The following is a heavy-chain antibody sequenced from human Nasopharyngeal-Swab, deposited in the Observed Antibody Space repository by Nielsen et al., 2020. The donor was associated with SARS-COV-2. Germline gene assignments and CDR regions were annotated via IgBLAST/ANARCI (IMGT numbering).Heavy chain of an antibody. CDR3: ARDSRGSGDAFDI. Sequence: SETLSLTCTVSGGSISSGSYYWSWIRQPAGKGLEWIGRIYTSGSTNYNPSLKSRVTISVDTSKNQFSLKLSSVTAADTAVYYCARDSRGSGDAFDIWGQGTMVTVSS. V-gene: IGHV4-61*02. CDR2: IYTSGST. CDR1: GGSISSGSYY. J-gene: IGHJ3*02. D-gene: IGHD3-10*01.